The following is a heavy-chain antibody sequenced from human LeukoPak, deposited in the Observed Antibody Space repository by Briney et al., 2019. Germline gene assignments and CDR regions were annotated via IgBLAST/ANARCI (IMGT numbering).Heavy chain of an antibody. J-gene: IGHJ4*02. Sequence: GGSLRLSCAASGFTFSSYGMHWVRQAPGKGLEWVAVIWYGGSNKYYADSVKGRFTISRDNSKNTLYLQMNSLRAEDTAVYYCAKAWGKYYYDSSGYLLDYWGQGTLVTVSS. CDR3: AKAWGKYYYDSSGYLLDY. CDR1: GFTFSSYG. V-gene: IGHV3-30*02. CDR2: IWYGGSNK. D-gene: IGHD3-22*01.